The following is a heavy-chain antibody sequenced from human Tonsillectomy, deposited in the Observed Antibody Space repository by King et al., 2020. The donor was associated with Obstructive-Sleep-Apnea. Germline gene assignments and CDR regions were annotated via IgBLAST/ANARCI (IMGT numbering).Heavy chain of an antibody. CDR2: ISYDGSNK. J-gene: IGHJ4*02. V-gene: IGHV3-30*03. Sequence: HVQLVESGGGVVQPGRSLRLSCAASGFTFSTYGMHWVRQAPGKGLEWVAVISYDGSNKYYADSVKGRFTISRDNSKSTLYLQMNSLRTEDTAVYYCATDYGGPIISSYFDSWGQRTLVTVSS. CDR3: ATDYGGPIISSYFDS. CDR1: GFTFSTYG. D-gene: IGHD4-23*01.